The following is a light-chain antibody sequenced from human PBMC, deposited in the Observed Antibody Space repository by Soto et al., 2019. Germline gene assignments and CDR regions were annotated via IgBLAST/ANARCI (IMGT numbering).Light chain of an antibody. J-gene: IGLJ2*01. CDR2: EVS. CDR3: SSYTSSSTPVV. V-gene: IGLV2-14*01. Sequence: QSALTQPASVSGSPGQSITISCNGTSSDVGGYNYVSWYQQHPGKAPKLMIYEVSNRPSGVSNCFSGSKSGNTASLTISGLQAEDEADYYCSSYTSSSTPVVFGGGTKLTVL. CDR1: SSDVGGYNY.